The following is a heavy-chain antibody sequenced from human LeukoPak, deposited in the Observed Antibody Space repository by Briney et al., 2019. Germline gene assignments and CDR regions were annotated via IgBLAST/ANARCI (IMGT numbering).Heavy chain of an antibody. Sequence: SETLSLTCAVSGGSVSSSHWWTLVRQSPGKVLEWIGEIYHSGSTNYNPSLKSRVTISVDESKNQFSLRLNSVTAADTAVYYCARDLGGTVMAPGWGPGTLVTVSS. D-gene: IGHD4-11*01. CDR1: GGSVSSSHW. CDR3: ARDLGGTVMAPG. V-gene: IGHV4-4*02. J-gene: IGHJ4*02. CDR2: IYHSGST.